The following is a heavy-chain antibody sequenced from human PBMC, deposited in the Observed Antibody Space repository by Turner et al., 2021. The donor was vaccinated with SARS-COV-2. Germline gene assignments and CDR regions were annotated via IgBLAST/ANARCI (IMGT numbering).Heavy chain of an antibody. CDR2: IHFSGTT. CDR3: TIELGYCSDGSCRFEYDY. D-gene: IGHD2-15*01. J-gene: IGHJ4*02. Sequence: QVQLQESGPGLVKTSATLSLTCTVSGASISGSYWSWVRQPPGTVLEWIGYIHFSGTTNYNPSLRSRVTISLDTSKSQFSLHLMSVTAADTAVYYCTIELGYCSDGSCRFEYDYWGQGTLVTVSS. CDR1: GASISGSY. V-gene: IGHV4-59*01.